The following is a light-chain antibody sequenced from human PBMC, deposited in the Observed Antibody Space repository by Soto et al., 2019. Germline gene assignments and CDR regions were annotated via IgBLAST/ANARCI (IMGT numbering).Light chain of an antibody. CDR1: SGHSNNA. CDR2: LNSDGGH. V-gene: IGLV4-69*01. J-gene: IGLJ2*01. Sequence: QPVLTQSPSASASLGASVKLTCTLSSGHSNNAITWHQQQPEKGPRYLMKLNSDGGHNKGDGIPDRFSGSSSGAERYLTISSLQSEDEADYYCQTWGAGIVVFGGGTKVTVL. CDR3: QTWGAGIVV.